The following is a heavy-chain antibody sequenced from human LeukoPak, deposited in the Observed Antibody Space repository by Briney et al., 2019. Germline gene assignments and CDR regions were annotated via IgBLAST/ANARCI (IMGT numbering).Heavy chain of an antibody. Sequence: SETLSLTCAVYGGSFSGYYWSWIRQPPGKGLEWIGYIYHSGSTYYNPSLKSRVTISVDRSKNQFSLKLSSVTAADTAVYYCARSRGYSYGYDYWGQGTLVTVSS. V-gene: IGHV4-34*01. D-gene: IGHD5-18*01. CDR3: ARSRGYSYGYDY. J-gene: IGHJ4*02. CDR2: IYHSGST. CDR1: GGSFSGYY.